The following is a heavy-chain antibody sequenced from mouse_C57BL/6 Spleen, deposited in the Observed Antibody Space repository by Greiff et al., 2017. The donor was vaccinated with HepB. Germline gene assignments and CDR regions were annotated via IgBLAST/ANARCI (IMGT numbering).Heavy chain of an antibody. CDR2: IDTNSGGT. V-gene: IGHV1-72*01. D-gene: IGHD2-3*01. J-gene: IGHJ3*01. CDR1: GYNFTSYW. Sequence: QVQLQQPGAELVKPGASVKLSCKASGYNFTSYWMHWVKQRPGRGLEWIGRIDTNSGGTKYNEKFKSKATLTVDKPSSTAYMQLSSLTSEDSAVYDCAREGWLLPFAYWGQGTLVTVSA. CDR3: AREGWLLPFAY.